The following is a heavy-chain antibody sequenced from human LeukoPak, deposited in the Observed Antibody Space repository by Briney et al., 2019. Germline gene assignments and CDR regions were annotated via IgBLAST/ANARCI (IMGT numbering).Heavy chain of an antibody. CDR2: IYTSGST. Sequence: PSETLSLTCTVSGGSISVYYWSWIRQPAGRGREWIGRIYTSGSTNYNPSLKSRVTMSVDTSKNQFYLKLSSVTAADTVVYYCARGFVDTAMGDAFDIWGQGTMVTVSS. CDR1: GGSISVYY. V-gene: IGHV4-4*07. D-gene: IGHD5-18*01. CDR3: ARGFVDTAMGDAFDI. J-gene: IGHJ3*02.